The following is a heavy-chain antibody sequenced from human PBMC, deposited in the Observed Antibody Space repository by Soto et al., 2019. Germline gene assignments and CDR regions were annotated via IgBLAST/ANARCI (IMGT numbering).Heavy chain of an antibody. CDR1: GFSFDEYA. J-gene: IGHJ6*03. CDR2: ISWNSGTM. Sequence: EVQLVESGGGLLQPGRSLRLSCAASGFSFDEYAMHWVRQAPGKGLEWVSGISWNSGTMGYGDSVKGRFTISRDNAKNSLYLQMNSLRAEDTALYYCAKGFCSSTRCLTYSYMDVWGKGTTVTVSS. CDR3: AKGFCSSTRCLTYSYMDV. D-gene: IGHD2-2*01. V-gene: IGHV3-9*01.